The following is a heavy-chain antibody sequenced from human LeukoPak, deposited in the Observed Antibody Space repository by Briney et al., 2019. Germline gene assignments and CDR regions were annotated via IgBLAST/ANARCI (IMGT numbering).Heavy chain of an antibody. D-gene: IGHD2-2*01. J-gene: IGHJ6*03. V-gene: IGHV3-48*03. CDR1: GFTFSSYE. Sequence: PGGSLRLSCAASGFTFSSYEMNWVRQAPGKGLEWVSYISSSGSTIYYADSVKGRFTISRDNAKNSLYLQMNSLRAEDTAVYYCARVPAAIYYYYYMDVWGKGTTVTISS. CDR2: ISSSGSTI. CDR3: ARVPAAIYYYYYMDV.